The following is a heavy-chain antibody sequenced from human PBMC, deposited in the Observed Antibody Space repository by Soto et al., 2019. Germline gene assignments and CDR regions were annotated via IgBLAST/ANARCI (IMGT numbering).Heavy chain of an antibody. CDR3: ARALVRAHRSYYYYGMDV. CDR2: IIPIFGTA. Sequence: QVQLVQSGAEVKKPGSSVKVSCKASGGTFSSYAISWVRQAPGQGLEWMGGIIPIFGTANYAQKFQGRVTITADEATRTAYMELSSLRAEATAVYYCARALVRAHRSYYYYGMDVWGQGTTVTVAS. J-gene: IGHJ6*02. V-gene: IGHV1-69*01. D-gene: IGHD3-10*01. CDR1: GGTFSSYA.